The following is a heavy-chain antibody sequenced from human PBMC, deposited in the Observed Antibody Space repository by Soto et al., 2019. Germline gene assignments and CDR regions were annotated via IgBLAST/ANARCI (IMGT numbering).Heavy chain of an antibody. CDR3: TGRITMLVVVPSYYYYGMDG. CDR2: IRSKAYGGTT. J-gene: IGHJ6*02. D-gene: IGHD3-22*01. CDR1: GFTFGDYA. V-gene: IGHV3-49*04. Sequence: PGVSLRLSCTASGFTFGDYAMSWVRQAPGKGLAWVGFIRSKAYGGTTEYAASVKGRFTISRDDSKSIAYLQMNSLKTEDTAVYYCTGRITMLVVVPSYYYYGMDGSGQGTTVTVA.